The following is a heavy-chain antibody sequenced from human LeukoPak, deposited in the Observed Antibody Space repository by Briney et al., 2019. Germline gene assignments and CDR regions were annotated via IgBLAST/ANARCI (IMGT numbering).Heavy chain of an antibody. Sequence: SETLSLTCTVSGGSISSGGYYWSWIRQHPGKGLEWIGYIYYSGSTYYNPSLKSRVTISVDTSKNQFSLKLSSVTAADTAVYYCARASDGLYYYYGMDVWGQGTTVTVSS. CDR3: ARASDGLYYYYGMDV. CDR1: GGSISSGGYY. D-gene: IGHD2-2*01. V-gene: IGHV4-31*03. CDR2: IYYSGST. J-gene: IGHJ6*02.